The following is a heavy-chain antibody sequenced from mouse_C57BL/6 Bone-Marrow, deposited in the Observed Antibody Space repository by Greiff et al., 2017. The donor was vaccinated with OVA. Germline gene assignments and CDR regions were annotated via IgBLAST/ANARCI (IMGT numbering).Heavy chain of an antibody. J-gene: IGHJ4*01. Sequence: VQLQQSGPELVKPGASVQISCKASGYAFSSSWMNWVKQRPGTGLEWIGRIYPGDGDTNYNGKFKGKATLTADKSSSTAYMQLSSLTSEDSAVYFCAREQLRPLLDYAMDYWGQGTSVTVSS. V-gene: IGHV1-82*01. D-gene: IGHD3-2*02. CDR3: AREQLRPLLDYAMDY. CDR1: GYAFSSSW. CDR2: IYPGDGDT.